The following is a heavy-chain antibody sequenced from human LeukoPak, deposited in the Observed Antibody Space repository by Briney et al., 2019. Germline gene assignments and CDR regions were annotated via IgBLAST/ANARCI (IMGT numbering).Heavy chain of an antibody. V-gene: IGHV3-30*18. CDR2: ISYDGSNK. CDR3: AKDASYGWDY. D-gene: IGHD4-17*01. J-gene: IGHJ4*02. CDR1: GFTFSSYG. Sequence: GGSLRLSCAASGFTFSSYGMHWVRQAPGKGLEWVAVISYDGSNKYYADSVRGRFTISRDNSKNTLYLQMNSLRAEDTAVYYCAKDASYGWDYWGQGTLVTVSS.